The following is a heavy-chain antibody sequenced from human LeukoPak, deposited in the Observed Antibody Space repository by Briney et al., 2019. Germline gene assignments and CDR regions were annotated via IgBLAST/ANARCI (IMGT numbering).Heavy chain of an antibody. J-gene: IGHJ4*02. V-gene: IGHV3-48*01. D-gene: IGHD6-19*01. CDR1: GFTFSSYS. CDR3: ARAPYTSGWYRGDNDY. CDR2: ISGSSGTR. Sequence: GSLRLSCAASGFTFSSYSMNWVRQAPGKGLEWVSYISGSSGTRYYADSVKGRFTISRDNAKNSLYPQMNSLRAEDTAVYYCARAPYTSGWYRGDNDYWGQGTLVTVSS.